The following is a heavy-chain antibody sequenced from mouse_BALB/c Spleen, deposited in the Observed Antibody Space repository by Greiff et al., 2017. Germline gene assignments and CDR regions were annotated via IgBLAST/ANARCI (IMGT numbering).Heavy chain of an antibody. Sequence: EVQLVESGGGLVQPGGSRKLSCAASGFTFSSFGMHWVRQAPEKGLEWVAYISSGSSTIYYADTVKGRFTISRDNPKNTRFLQMTSLRSEDTSMYYCADDVYYPFAYWGQGTLVTVSS. D-gene: IGHD2-3*01. CDR3: ADDVYYPFAY. CDR1: GFTFSSFG. J-gene: IGHJ3*01. V-gene: IGHV5-17*02. CDR2: ISSGSSTI.